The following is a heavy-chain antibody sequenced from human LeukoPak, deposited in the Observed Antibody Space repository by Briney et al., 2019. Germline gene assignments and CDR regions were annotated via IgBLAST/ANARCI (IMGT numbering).Heavy chain of an antibody. CDR2: ISYDGSDK. V-gene: IGHV3-30*18. D-gene: IGHD6-19*01. CDR3: AKGRSGWYPAWFDP. Sequence: GGSLRLSCAASGFTFSSYGMHWVRQAPGKGLEWVAVISYDGSDKYYAASVKGRFTISRDNSKNTLYLQMNSLRVEDTAVYYCAKGRSGWYPAWFDPWGQGTLVTVSS. CDR1: GFTFSSYG. J-gene: IGHJ5*02.